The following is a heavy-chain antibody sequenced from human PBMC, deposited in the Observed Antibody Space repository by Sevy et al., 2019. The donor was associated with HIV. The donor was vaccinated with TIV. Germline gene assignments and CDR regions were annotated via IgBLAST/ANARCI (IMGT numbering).Heavy chain of an antibody. J-gene: IGHJ5*02. Sequence: GGSLRLSCAASGFTFSSYSMNWVRQAPGKGLEWVSSISISSSYIYYADSVKGRFTISRDNAKNSLYLQMNSLRAEDTAVYYCASSQITMIVVGHNWFDPWGQGTLVTVSS. D-gene: IGHD3-22*01. CDR2: ISISSSYI. V-gene: IGHV3-21*01. CDR3: ASSQITMIVVGHNWFDP. CDR1: GFTFSSYS.